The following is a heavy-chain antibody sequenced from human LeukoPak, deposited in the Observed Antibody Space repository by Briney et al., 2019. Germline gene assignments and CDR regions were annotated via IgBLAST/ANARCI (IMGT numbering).Heavy chain of an antibody. D-gene: IGHD6-13*01. Sequence: PGGSLRLSCAASGFTFSSFAMSWVRQAPGKGLEWVSAISGSGYSTYYADSVKGRFTISRDNPKNILYLQMNSLRVEDTAVYYCARAQLAWDAANWGQGTLVTVSS. J-gene: IGHJ4*02. CDR3: ARAQLAWDAAN. CDR2: ISGSGYST. CDR1: GFTFSSFA. V-gene: IGHV3-23*01.